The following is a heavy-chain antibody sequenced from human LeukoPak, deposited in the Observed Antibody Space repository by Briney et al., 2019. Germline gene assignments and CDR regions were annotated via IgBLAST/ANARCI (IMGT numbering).Heavy chain of an antibody. Sequence: GGSLRLSCAASGFTFGSYEMTWVRQAPGKGLEWVSYIGTIISSTHYADSVKGRFTVSRDNSKNTVYLQMNSLRDEDTAIYYCAKGDGYFDWFYDYWGQGTLVTVSS. D-gene: IGHD3-9*01. V-gene: IGHV3-48*03. CDR3: AKGDGYFDWFYDY. CDR1: GFTFGSYE. J-gene: IGHJ4*02. CDR2: IGTIISST.